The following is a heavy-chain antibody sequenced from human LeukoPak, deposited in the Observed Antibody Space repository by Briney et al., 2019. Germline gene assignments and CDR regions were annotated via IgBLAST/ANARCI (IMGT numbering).Heavy chain of an antibody. CDR3: AGSFWKNYYYYYMDV. V-gene: IGHV3-23*01. Sequence: PGGSLRLSCAASGFTFSSYAMSWVRQAPGKGLEWVSAISGSGGSTYYADSVKGRFTISRDNSKNTLYLQMNSLRAEDTAVYYCAGSFWKNYYYYYMDVWGKGTTVTVSS. D-gene: IGHD1-1*01. J-gene: IGHJ6*03. CDR2: ISGSGGST. CDR1: GFTFSSYA.